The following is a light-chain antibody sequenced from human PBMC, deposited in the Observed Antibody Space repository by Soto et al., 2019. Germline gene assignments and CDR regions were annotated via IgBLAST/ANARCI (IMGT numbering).Light chain of an antibody. V-gene: IGKV3-15*01. Sequence: VMTQSPATLSVFPGERATLSCRTSRSVGSNLAWYQQKPGQGPRLLIYSASTRATGIPARFSGSGSGKKFTLTINSLQSEVFAVYFCQQSNNWPPTFGGGTKVDIK. CDR2: SAS. CDR3: QQSNNWPPT. CDR1: RSVGSN. J-gene: IGKJ4*01.